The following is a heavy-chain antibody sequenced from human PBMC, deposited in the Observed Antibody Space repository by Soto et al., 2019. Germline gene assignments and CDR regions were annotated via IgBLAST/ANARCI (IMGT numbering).Heavy chain of an antibody. Sequence: SCAASGLIFRTNPMTWVSQAPRKGLEWVSIVSTSGGPTYYADSVKGRFTVSRDDSKNTVYLQMHSLRVEDTAIYYCVKDNNWHDPGWGQGSLVPGS. V-gene: IGHV3-23*01. CDR1: GLIFRTNP. CDR3: VKDNNWHDPG. D-gene: IGHD1-1*01. CDR2: VSTSGGPT. J-gene: IGHJ4*02.